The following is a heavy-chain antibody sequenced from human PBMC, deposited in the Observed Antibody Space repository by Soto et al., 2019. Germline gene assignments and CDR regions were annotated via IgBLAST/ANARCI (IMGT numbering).Heavy chain of an antibody. Sequence: QVHLVQSGTEVKEPGASVKVSCKASASTFTGYTINWVRQAPGQGLEWKGWISTFNGNTKYAGNFEGRVAMTTNTSTTTADMELTSLTFDATAVYFCARGTVTSGRWFGPWGQGTLVSVSS. CDR3: ARGTVTSGRWFGP. CDR2: ISTFNGNT. V-gene: IGHV1-18*04. CDR1: ASTFTGYT. D-gene: IGHD4-17*01. J-gene: IGHJ5*02.